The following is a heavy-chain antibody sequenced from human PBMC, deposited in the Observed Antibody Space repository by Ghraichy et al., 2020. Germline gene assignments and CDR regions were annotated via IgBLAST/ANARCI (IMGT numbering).Heavy chain of an antibody. CDR1: GFTFSSYA. V-gene: IGHV3-23*01. CDR2: ISQSGDKT. J-gene: IGHJ2*01. Sequence: GGSLRLSCAASGFTFSSYAMSWVRQAPGKGLEWVSAISQSGDKTYYADSVKGRFTISRDNSKDTQYLQMNSLRAEDTALYYCTKGTYGDYGGLLDLWGRGTLVIVFS. D-gene: IGHD4-17*01. CDR3: TKGTYGDYGGLLDL.